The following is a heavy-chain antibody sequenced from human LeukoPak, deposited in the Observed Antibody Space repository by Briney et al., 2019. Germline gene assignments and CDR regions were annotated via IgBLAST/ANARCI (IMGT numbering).Heavy chain of an antibody. V-gene: IGHV3-48*02. Sequence: GGSLRLSCAASAFIFNNYNMNWVRRAPGKGLEWVSFISSSGRTKYYADSVKGRFTISRDSAKNSLYLQMNGLRDNDTAVYYCAGENGDSMYGGQGTLVTVSS. CDR2: ISSSGRTK. D-gene: IGHD2-21*02. CDR1: AFIFNNYN. J-gene: IGHJ4*02. CDR3: AGENGDSMY.